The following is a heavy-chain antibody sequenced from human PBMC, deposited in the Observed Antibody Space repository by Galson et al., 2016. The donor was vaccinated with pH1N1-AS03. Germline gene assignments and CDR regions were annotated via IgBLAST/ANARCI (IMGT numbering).Heavy chain of an antibody. Sequence: SVKVSCKASGYNFTDYYIHWVRQAPGQGLEWMGRINPKSGGTQYGEKFQGRVIMTRDTSISTGYMELSRLKFDDTAIYYCARDRDPRVREFDFWGQGILVTVSS. D-gene: IGHD3-10*01. J-gene: IGHJ4*02. CDR3: ARDRDPRVREFDF. V-gene: IGHV1-2*06. CDR2: INPKSGGT. CDR1: GYNFTDYY.